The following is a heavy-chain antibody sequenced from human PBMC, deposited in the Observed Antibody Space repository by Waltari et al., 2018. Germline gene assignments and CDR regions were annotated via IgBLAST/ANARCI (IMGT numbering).Heavy chain of an antibody. CDR1: GYTFTGYY. Sequence: QVQLVQSGAEVKKPGASVKVSCKASGYTFTGYYMHWVRPAPGKGHEGRGWINPNSGGTNYAQKFQGSVTMTRDTSISTAYMELSRLRSDDTAVYYCARGNDPLFDYWGQGTLVTVSS. D-gene: IGHD1-1*01. CDR2: INPNSGGT. V-gene: IGHV1-2*02. CDR3: ARGNDPLFDY. J-gene: IGHJ4*02.